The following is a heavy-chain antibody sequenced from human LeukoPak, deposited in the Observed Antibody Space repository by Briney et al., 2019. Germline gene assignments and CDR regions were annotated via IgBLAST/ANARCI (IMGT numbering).Heavy chain of an antibody. V-gene: IGHV3-23*01. CDR2: IHGSDDTT. Sequence: GGSLRLSCAASGFTFSRNAMTWVRQAPGKGLEWVSAIHGSDDTTHYADSVKGRFTISRDKSKNTLYLLMNSLRADDTAVYYCAKDLFRWSFDFWGQGTLVTVSS. CDR1: GFTFSRNA. J-gene: IGHJ4*02. D-gene: IGHD4-23*01. CDR3: AKDLFRWSFDF.